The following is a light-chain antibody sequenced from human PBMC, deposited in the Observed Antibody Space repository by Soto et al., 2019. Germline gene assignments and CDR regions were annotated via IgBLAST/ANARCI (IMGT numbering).Light chain of an antibody. CDR2: GAS. V-gene: IGKV3-20*01. Sequence: EIVLTQSAATLSLFPGERATLSFSARQSVSSRYYASYQQKPGQAPWLLIYGASSRATWIPDRFSGSGSGTYFTLTISRXEPEDFAVYNCQQYGSSPRTFGKGTRVDI. J-gene: IGKJ1*01. CDR1: QSVSSRY. CDR3: QQYGSSPRT.